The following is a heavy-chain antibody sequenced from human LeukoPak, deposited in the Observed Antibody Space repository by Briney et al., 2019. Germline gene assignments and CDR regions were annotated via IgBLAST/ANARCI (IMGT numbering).Heavy chain of an antibody. J-gene: IGHJ6*02. V-gene: IGHV4-59*01. Sequence: SETLSLTCTVSGGSISSYYWSWIRQPPGKGLEWIGYIYYSGSTNYNPSLKSLVTISVDTSKNQFSLKLSSVTAADTAVYYCARTVDGYNLYYYYGMDVWGQGTTVTVSS. CDR1: GGSISSYY. D-gene: IGHD5-12*01. CDR2: IYYSGST. CDR3: ARTVDGYNLYYYYGMDV.